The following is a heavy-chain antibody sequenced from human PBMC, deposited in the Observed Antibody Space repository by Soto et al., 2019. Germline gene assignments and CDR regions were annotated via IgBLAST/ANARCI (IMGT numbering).Heavy chain of an antibody. CDR3: ARDSDYYDSSGPSHAFDI. Sequence: QVQLVESGGGVVQPGRSLRLSCAASGFTFSSYAMHWVRQAPGKGLEWVAVISYDGSNKYYADSVKGRFTISRDNSQNTLYLQMNSLRAEDTAVYYCARDSDYYDSSGPSHAFDIWGQGTMVTVSS. CDR1: GFTFSSYA. V-gene: IGHV3-30-3*01. CDR2: ISYDGSNK. J-gene: IGHJ3*02. D-gene: IGHD3-22*01.